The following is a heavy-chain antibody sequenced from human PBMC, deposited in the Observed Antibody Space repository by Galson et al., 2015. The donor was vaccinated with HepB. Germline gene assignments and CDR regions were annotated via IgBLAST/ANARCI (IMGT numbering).Heavy chain of an antibody. CDR3: ARVRINNPDY. CDR2: ISYDGSK. CDR1: GFSFNTYT. J-gene: IGHJ4*02. V-gene: IGHV3-30*03. Sequence: SLRLSCAASGFSFNTYTMKWVRQAPGKGLEWVAVISYDGSKTYADSVKGRFTISRDNSKSTLYLHMNSLRFEDTSMYYCARVRINNPDYWGQGTLVTVSS. D-gene: IGHD1/OR15-1a*01.